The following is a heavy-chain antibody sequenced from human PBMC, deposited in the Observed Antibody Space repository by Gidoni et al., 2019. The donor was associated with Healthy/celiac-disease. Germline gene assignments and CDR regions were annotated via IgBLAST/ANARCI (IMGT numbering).Heavy chain of an antibody. V-gene: IGHV1-3*01. CDR1: GYTFTSYA. Sequence: QVQLVQSGAEVKKPGASVKVSCKASGYTFTSYAMHWVRQAPGQRLEWMGWINAGNGNTKYSQKFQGRVTITRDTSASTAYMELSSLRSEDTAVYYCARELFVAVAGRGFDYWGQGTLVTVSS. CDR3: ARELFVAVAGRGFDY. D-gene: IGHD6-19*01. J-gene: IGHJ4*02. CDR2: INAGNGNT.